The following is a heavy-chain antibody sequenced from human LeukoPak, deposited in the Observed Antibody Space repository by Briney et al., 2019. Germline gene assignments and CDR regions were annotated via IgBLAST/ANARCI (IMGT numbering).Heavy chain of an antibody. V-gene: IGHV3-7*03. CDR1: GFTFSSYW. CDR2: IKRDESEK. J-gene: IGHJ4*02. Sequence: PGGSLRLSCAASGFTFSSYWMAWVRQAPGNGLEWVANIKRDESEKYYADSVKGRFTISRDNTKDSLYLQMNSLSAEDSAVYYCARDSGGALDQWGQGTLVTVSS. CDR3: ARDSGGALDQ. D-gene: IGHD3-16*01.